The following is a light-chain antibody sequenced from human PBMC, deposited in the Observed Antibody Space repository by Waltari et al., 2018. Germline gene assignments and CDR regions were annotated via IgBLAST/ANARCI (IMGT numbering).Light chain of an antibody. CDR2: AAS. CDR1: QDISNY. J-gene: IGKJ4*01. Sequence: DIQFTQSPSFLSASVGDRVSITCRASQDISNYLAWYQQKLGKGPKLLIFAASTLQNGVPSRFSGSGSGTEFTLTIASLQPEDFATYYCQQVQTHSALTFGGGTRVEIK. V-gene: IGKV1-9*01. CDR3: QQVQTHSALT.